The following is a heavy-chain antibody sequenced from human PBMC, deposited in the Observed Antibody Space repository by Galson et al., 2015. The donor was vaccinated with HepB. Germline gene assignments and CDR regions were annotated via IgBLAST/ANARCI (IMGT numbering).Heavy chain of an antibody. J-gene: IGHJ4*02. CDR2: IIPIFGTA. D-gene: IGHD3-22*01. V-gene: IGHV1-69*13. CDR3: ASRDPYYYDSSGYYPPYNLDY. Sequence: SVKVSCKASGGTSSSYAISWVRQAPGQGLEWMGGIIPIFGTANYAQKFQGRVTITADESTSTAYMELSSLRSEDTAVYYCASRDPYYYDSSGYYPPYNLDYWGQGTLVTVSS. CDR1: GGTSSSYA.